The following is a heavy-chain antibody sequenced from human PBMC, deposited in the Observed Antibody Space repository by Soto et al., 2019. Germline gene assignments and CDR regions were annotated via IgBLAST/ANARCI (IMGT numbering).Heavy chain of an antibody. J-gene: IGHJ4*02. V-gene: IGHV3-11*05. D-gene: IGHD2-8*01. CDR3: ARWVGNGYLDF. Sequence: QVQLVESGGGLVKPGGSLRLSCAASGFTFSDYYMSWIRQAPGKGLEWVSYISSSSTYINYADSVKGRFTNSRDNAKNSLYLQMNSLRAEDTAVYYCARWVGNGYLDFWGQGTLVTVSS. CDR2: ISSSSTYI. CDR1: GFTFSDYY.